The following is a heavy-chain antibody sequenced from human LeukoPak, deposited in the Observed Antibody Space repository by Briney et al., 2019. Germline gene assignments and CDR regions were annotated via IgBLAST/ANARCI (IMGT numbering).Heavy chain of an antibody. CDR1: GGSISSYY. D-gene: IGHD5-24*01. CDR2: IYYSGST. CDR3: ARFDGKGGHDVLDI. V-gene: IGHV4-59*01. J-gene: IGHJ3*02. Sequence: SETLSLTCTVSGGSISSYYWSWIRQPPGKGLEWIGYIYYSGSTNYNPSLKSRVTISVDTSKNQFSLKLSSVTAADTAVYYCARFDGKGGHDVLDIWGQGTMVTVSS.